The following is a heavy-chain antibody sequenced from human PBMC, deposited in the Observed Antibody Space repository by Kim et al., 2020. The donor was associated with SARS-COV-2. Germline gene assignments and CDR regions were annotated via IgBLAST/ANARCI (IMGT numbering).Heavy chain of an antibody. Sequence: GESLKISCKGSGYSFTSYWIGWVRQMPGKGREWMGIIYPGDSDTRYSPSFQGQVTISADKSISTAYLQWSSLKASDTAMYYCARHQTYYYDSSGDAFDIWGQGTMVTVSS. CDR2: IYPGDSDT. CDR3: ARHQTYYYDSSGDAFDI. CDR1: GYSFTSYW. D-gene: IGHD3-22*01. J-gene: IGHJ3*02. V-gene: IGHV5-51*01.